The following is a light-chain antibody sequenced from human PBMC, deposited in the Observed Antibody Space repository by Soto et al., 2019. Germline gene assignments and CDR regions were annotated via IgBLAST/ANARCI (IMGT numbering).Light chain of an antibody. CDR3: QQYGSSPRT. V-gene: IGKV3-20*01. J-gene: IGKJ1*01. CDR1: QSVSSNY. Sequence: EIVLAQSPGTLSLSPWESATLSCRASQSVSSNYLAWYQQKPGQAPRLLIYGAFKRATGIPDRFSGSGSGTDFTLTISRMEPEDFAVYCCQQYGSSPRTFGQGTKVDIK. CDR2: GAF.